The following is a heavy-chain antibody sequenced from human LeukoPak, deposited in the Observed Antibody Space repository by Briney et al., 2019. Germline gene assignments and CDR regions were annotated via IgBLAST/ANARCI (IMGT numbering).Heavy chain of an antibody. CDR2: INHSGST. CDR3: ARDPSSGYSEFDY. Sequence: PSETLSLTCAVYGGSFSGYYWSWIRQPPGKGLEWIGEINHSGSTNYNPSLKRRVTISVDTSKNQFSLKLSSVTAADTAVYYCARDPSSGYSEFDYWGQGTLVTVSS. CDR1: GGSFSGYY. V-gene: IGHV4-34*01. D-gene: IGHD3-22*01. J-gene: IGHJ4*02.